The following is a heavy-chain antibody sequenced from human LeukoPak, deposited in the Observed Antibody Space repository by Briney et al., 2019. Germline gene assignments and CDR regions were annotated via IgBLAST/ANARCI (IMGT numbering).Heavy chain of an antibody. CDR2: IYHSGST. CDR1: GGSISSGGYS. D-gene: IGHD1-26*01. CDR3: ARVAGAPRYYYYYGTDV. V-gene: IGHV4-30-2*01. J-gene: IGHJ6*02. Sequence: SQTLSLTCAVSGGSISSGGYSWSWIRQPPGKGLEWIGYIYHSGSTYYNPSLKSRVTISVDRSKNQFSLKLSSVTAADTAVYYCARVAGAPRYYYYYGTDVWGQGTTVTVSS.